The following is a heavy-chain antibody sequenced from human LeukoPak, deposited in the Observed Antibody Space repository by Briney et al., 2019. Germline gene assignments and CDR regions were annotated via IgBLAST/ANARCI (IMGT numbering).Heavy chain of an antibody. D-gene: IGHD6-6*01. CDR3: ARYSSSNAFDI. CDR2: IYYRGST. J-gene: IGHJ3*02. V-gene: IGHV4-59*01. Sequence: PSETLSLTCTVSGGSISSYYWSWIRQPPGKGLEWIGYIYYRGSTSYNPSLKSRVTISVDTSKNQFSLKLSSVTAADTAVYYCARYSSSNAFDIWGQGTMVTVSS. CDR1: GGSISSYY.